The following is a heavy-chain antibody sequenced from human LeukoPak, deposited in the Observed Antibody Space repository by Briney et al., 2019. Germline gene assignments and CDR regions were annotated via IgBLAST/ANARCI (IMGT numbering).Heavy chain of an antibody. CDR2: ISSSSSYI. CDR3: ARAWISRRDAFDI. Sequence: GGSLRLSCAASGFTFSSYSMNWVRQAPGKGLEWVSSISSSSSYIYYADSVKGRFTISRDNAKNSLYLQMNSLRAEDTAVYYCARAWISRRDAFDIWGQGTMVTVSS. CDR1: GFTFSSYS. V-gene: IGHV3-21*01. J-gene: IGHJ3*02. D-gene: IGHD3-3*02.